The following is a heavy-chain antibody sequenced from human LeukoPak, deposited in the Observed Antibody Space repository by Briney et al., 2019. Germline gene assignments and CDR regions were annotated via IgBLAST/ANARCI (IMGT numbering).Heavy chain of an antibody. CDR3: ARDTYCGGDCHAFDI. J-gene: IGHJ3*02. CDR1: GGSISSGGYY. CDR2: IYYSGST. V-gene: IGHV4-31*03. D-gene: IGHD2-21*02. Sequence: NTSETLSLTCTVSGGSISSGGYYWSWIRQHPGKGLEWIGYIYYSGSTYYNPSLKSRATISVDTSKNQFSLKLSSVTAADTAVYYCARDTYCGGDCHAFDIWGQGTMVTVSS.